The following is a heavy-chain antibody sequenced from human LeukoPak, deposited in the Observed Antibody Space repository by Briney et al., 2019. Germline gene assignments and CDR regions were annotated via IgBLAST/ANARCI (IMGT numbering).Heavy chain of an antibody. CDR1: GFTVSSNY. CDR3: ARYCSGSCYNGLDV. Sequence: GGSLRLSCAASGFTVSSNYMSWVRQAPGKGLEWVSVIYSGGSTYYADSVKGRFTISRDNSKHTLYLQMNSLRAEDTAVYYCARYCSGSCYNGLDVWGQGTTVTVSS. V-gene: IGHV3-66*01. CDR2: IYSGGST. J-gene: IGHJ6*02. D-gene: IGHD2-15*01.